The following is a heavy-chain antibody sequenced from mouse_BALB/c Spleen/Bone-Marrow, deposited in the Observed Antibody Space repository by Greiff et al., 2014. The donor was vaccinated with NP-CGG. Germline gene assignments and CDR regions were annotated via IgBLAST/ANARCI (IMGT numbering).Heavy chain of an antibody. Sequence: QVQLQQSGAELVKPGASVKLSCKASGYTFTSYYLYWVKQRPGQGLEWIGEINPSNGDTNFNEKFKSKASLTVDISSNTTYMQLSSLTSEDSAVYYCTRYDGYFTLFAYWGQGTLATVSA. CDR3: TRYDGYFTLFAY. J-gene: IGHJ3*01. V-gene: IGHV1-53*01. CDR2: INPSNGDT. CDR1: GYTFTSYY. D-gene: IGHD2-3*01.